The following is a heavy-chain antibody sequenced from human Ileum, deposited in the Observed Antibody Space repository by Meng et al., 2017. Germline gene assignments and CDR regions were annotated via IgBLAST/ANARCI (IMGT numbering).Heavy chain of an antibody. D-gene: IGHD3-3*01. J-gene: IGHJ4*02. CDR1: SGSVSSGSYY. CDR2: IYYRGST. CDR3: ARFDFWSGSYCLDY. V-gene: IGHV4-61*01. Sequence: QVRLYESRPGLVRSSEPLSLTWTVSSGSVSSGSYYWSLIRQPPGKGLEWIGHIYYRGSTDYNPSLKSRVTISVDTSKNQFSLRLSSVTAADMAVYYCARFDFWSGSYCLDYWGQGALVTVPS.